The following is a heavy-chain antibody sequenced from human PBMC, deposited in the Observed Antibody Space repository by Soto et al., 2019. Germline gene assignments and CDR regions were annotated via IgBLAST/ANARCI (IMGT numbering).Heavy chain of an antibody. V-gene: IGHV3-64D*08. Sequence: GGSLRLSCSASGFTFTSDATHWVRQAPGKGLQYVSAVSSNGGSTFYADSVKGRFTISRDNSKNTLYLQMSSLRAEDTAVYYCVKRRETSLVYYYYYAMDVWGQGTTVTVSS. CDR2: VSSNGGST. J-gene: IGHJ6*02. D-gene: IGHD2-8*02. CDR3: VKRRETSLVYYYYYAMDV. CDR1: GFTFTSDA.